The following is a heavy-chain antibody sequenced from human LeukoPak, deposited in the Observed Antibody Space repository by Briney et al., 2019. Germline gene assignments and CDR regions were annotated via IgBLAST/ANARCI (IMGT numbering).Heavy chain of an antibody. CDR2: ISAYNGNT. D-gene: IGHD3-3*01. CDR1: GYTFTSYG. Sequence: GASVKVSCKASGYTFTSYGISWVRQAPGQGLEWMGWISAYNGNTNYAQKLQGRVTMTTDTSTSTAYMELRSLRSDDTAVYYCARTKGDFWSGYSPDYWGQGILVTVSS. V-gene: IGHV1-18*01. J-gene: IGHJ4*02. CDR3: ARTKGDFWSGYSPDY.